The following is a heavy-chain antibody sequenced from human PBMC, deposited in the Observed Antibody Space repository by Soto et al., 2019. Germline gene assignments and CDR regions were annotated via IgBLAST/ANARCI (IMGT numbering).Heavy chain of an antibody. CDR2: LYYSGST. V-gene: IGHV4-61*01. J-gene: IGHJ4*02. CDR1: DGYVSSGSYY. CDR3: ARGQAFWTGYYRMPYYFDY. Sequence: PSQTLSLTCTVSDGYVSSGSYYLSWILQPPGKGLEYIGYLYYSGSTNYNPSLKSRVTISVDTPKNQFSLKLTSVTAADTAIYYCARGQAFWTGYYRMPYYFDYWGQGTLVTVS. D-gene: IGHD3-3*01.